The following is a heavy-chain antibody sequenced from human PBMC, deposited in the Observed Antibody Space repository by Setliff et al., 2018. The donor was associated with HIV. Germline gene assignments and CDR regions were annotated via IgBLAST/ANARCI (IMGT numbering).Heavy chain of an antibody. J-gene: IGHJ4*02. CDR2: MNPNSGHT. CDR1: GYTFTSYD. Sequence: ASVKVSCKASGYTFTSYDINWVRQATGQGLEWMGWMNPNSGHTGYAQKFQGRVTITSDTSISTAYMELSSLRSEDTAVYYCARGSGFIEAVGTDYWGQGTLVTVSS. V-gene: IGHV1-8*03. CDR3: ARGSGFIEAVGTDY. D-gene: IGHD6-13*01.